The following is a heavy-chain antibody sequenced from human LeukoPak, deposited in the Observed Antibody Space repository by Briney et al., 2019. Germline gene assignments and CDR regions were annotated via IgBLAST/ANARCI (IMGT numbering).Heavy chain of an antibody. CDR2: IYYSGST. CDR3: ARASPSGYYYGSGSYIY. D-gene: IGHD3-10*01. J-gene: IGHJ4*02. Sequence: PSETLSLTCTVSGGSISSGGYYWSWIRQHPGKGLEWIGYIYYSGSTYYNPSLKSRVTISVDTSKNQFSLKLSSVTAADTAVYYCARASPSGYYYGSGSYIYWGQGTLVTVSS. CDR1: GGSISSGGYY. V-gene: IGHV4-31*03.